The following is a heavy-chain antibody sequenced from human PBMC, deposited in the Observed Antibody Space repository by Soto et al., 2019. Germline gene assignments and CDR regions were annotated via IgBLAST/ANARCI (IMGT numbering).Heavy chain of an antibody. Sequence: GASVKVSCKASGYTFTSYGISWVRQAPGQGLEWMGWISAYNGNTNYAQKLQGRVTMTTDTSTSTAYMELRSLRSDDTAVYYCARGSMVRDNYYYYGMDVWGQGTTVTVSS. CDR1: GYTFTSYG. D-gene: IGHD3-10*01. CDR2: ISAYNGNT. J-gene: IGHJ6*02. CDR3: ARGSMVRDNYYYYGMDV. V-gene: IGHV1-18*01.